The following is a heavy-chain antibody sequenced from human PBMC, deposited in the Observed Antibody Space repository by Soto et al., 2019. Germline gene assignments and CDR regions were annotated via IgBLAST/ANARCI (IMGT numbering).Heavy chain of an antibody. CDR2: ISSSGSTR. CDR1: GFTFSSYE. Sequence: GGSLRLSCAASGFTFSSYEMNWVRQAPGKGLEWVSYISSSGSTRYYADSVKGRFTISRDNAKNSLYLQMNSLRAEDTAVYYCAREKWFGELLYGYFDYWGQGTLVTVSS. CDR3: AREKWFGELLYGYFDY. J-gene: IGHJ4*02. V-gene: IGHV3-48*03. D-gene: IGHD3-10*01.